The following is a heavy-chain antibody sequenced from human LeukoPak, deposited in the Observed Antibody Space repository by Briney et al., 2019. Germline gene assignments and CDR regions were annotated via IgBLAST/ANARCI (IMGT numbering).Heavy chain of an antibody. Sequence: GGSLRLSCAASGFTFNIYGMNWVRQAPGKGLEWVSGIGPGGHMTYYAESVKGRFTISRDDSKNTLSLQMSSLRAEDTAVYYCAKGVGYCSGGSCQQFDYWGQGTLVTVSS. J-gene: IGHJ4*02. CDR1: GFTFNIYG. CDR2: IGPGGHMT. D-gene: IGHD2-15*01. V-gene: IGHV3-23*01. CDR3: AKGVGYCSGGSCQQFDY.